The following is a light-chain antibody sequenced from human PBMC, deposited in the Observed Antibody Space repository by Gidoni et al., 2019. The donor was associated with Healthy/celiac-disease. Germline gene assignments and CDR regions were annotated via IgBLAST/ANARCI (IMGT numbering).Light chain of an antibody. CDR1: QSVSSY. CDR2: DAS. Sequence: EIVLTQSPATLSLSPGDRATLSCRASQSVSSYLAWYQQKPGQAPRLLIYDASNRAPGIPARFSGSGSGTDFTLTISSLVPEDFAVYYCQQPFTFGPGTKVDIK. CDR3: QQPFT. J-gene: IGKJ3*01. V-gene: IGKV3-11*01.